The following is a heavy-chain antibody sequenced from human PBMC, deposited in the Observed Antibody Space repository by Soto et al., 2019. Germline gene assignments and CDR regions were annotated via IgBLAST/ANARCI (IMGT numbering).Heavy chain of an antibody. CDR3: ARGELRFLECLAYGMDV. J-gene: IGHJ6*02. Sequence: QVQRVESGGGVVQPGRSLRLSCAASGFTFSSYAMHWVRQAPGKGLEWVAVISYDGSNKYYADSVKGRFTISRDNSKNTMYLKMNSLRAEDTAVYYCARGELRFLECLAYGMDVWGQGTTVTVSS. V-gene: IGHV3-30-3*01. CDR2: ISYDGSNK. CDR1: GFTFSSYA. D-gene: IGHD3-3*01.